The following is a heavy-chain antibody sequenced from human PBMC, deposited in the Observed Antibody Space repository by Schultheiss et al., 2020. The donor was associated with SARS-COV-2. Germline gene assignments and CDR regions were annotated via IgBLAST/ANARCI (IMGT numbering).Heavy chain of an antibody. V-gene: IGHV4-59*01. CDR3: ARDYYDSSGAGGMDV. Sequence: SETLSLTCTVSGGSISSLYWGWIRQPPGKGLEWIGYIYYTGSTNYSPSLKSRVTISVDTPKNQFSLKLSSVTAADTAVYYCARDYYDSSGAGGMDVWGQGTTVTVSS. J-gene: IGHJ6*02. CDR2: IYYTGST. D-gene: IGHD3-22*01. CDR1: GGSISSLY.